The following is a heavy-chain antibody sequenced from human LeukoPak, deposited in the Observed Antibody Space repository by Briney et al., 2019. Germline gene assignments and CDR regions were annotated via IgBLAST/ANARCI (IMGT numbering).Heavy chain of an antibody. Sequence: SETLSLTCTVSGGSISSSSYYWGWIRQPPGKGLEWIGSIYYSGSTHYNPSLKSRVTISVGTSKNQFSLKLSSVTAADTAVYYCARLVVTMVRGVIIKWFDYWGQGTLVTVSS. CDR2: IYYSGST. V-gene: IGHV4-39*01. D-gene: IGHD3-10*01. J-gene: IGHJ4*02. CDR3: ARLVVTMVRGVIIKWFDY. CDR1: GGSISSSSYY.